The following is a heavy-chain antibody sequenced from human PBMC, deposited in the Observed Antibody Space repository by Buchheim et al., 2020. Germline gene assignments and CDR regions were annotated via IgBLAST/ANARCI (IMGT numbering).Heavy chain of an antibody. CDR3: AREYSSGWGGADWYFDL. CDR2: IKQDGSEK. V-gene: IGHV3-7*01. Sequence: EVQLVESRGGLVQPGGSLRLSCAASGFTFSSYWMTWVRQAPGKGLEWVANIKQDGSEKNYVDSVKGRFTISRDNAKNSLYLQMNSLRAEDTAVYYCAREYSSGWGGADWYFDLWGRGTL. D-gene: IGHD6-19*01. J-gene: IGHJ2*01. CDR1: GFTFSSYW.